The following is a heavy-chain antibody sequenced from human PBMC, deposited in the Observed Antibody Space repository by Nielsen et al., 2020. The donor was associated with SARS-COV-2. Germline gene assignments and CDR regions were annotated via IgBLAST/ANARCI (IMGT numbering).Heavy chain of an antibody. D-gene: IGHD4-23*01. CDR2: INSDGSST. CDR3: AKGGDYGGIFDY. V-gene: IGHV3-74*01. J-gene: IGHJ4*02. CDR1: AFTFSTYW. Sequence: GESLKISCAASAFTFSTYWMHWVRQAPGKGLVWVSRINSDGSSTSYADSVKGRFSISRDNSKNTLYLQMNSLRAEDTAVYYCAKGGDYGGIFDYWGQGTLVTVSS.